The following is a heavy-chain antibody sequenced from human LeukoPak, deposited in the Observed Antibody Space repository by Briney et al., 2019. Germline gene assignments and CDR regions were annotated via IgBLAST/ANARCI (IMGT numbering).Heavy chain of an antibody. Sequence: ASVKVSCKASGYTFTGYYMHWVRQAPGQGLEWMGCINPNSGGTNYAQKFQGRVTMTRDTSISTAYMELSRLRSDDTAVYYCARSRDSSGYFDYWGQGTLVTVSS. CDR3: ARSRDSSGYFDY. CDR2: INPNSGGT. D-gene: IGHD3-22*01. CDR1: GYTFTGYY. J-gene: IGHJ4*02. V-gene: IGHV1-2*02.